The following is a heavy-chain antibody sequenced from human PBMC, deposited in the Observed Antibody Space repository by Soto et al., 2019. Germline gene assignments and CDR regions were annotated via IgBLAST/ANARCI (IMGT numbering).Heavy chain of an antibody. CDR3: ARDGGERYGTYYFDY. V-gene: IGHV4-31*03. D-gene: IGHD2-21*01. CDR2: INYSGST. Sequence: SETLSLTCTVSGGSISSGGYYWSWIRQHPGKGLEWIGYINYSGSTYYNPSLQSRVTISVDTSKNQFSLKLSSVTAADTAVYYCARDGGERYGTYYFDYWGQGTLVTVSS. CDR1: GGSISSGGYY. J-gene: IGHJ4*02.